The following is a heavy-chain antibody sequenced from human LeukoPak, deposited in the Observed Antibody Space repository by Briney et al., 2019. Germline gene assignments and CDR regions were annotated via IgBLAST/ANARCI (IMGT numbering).Heavy chain of an antibody. CDR3: AKGAGVAAYYYMDV. D-gene: IGHD3-10*01. CDR2: ITSRDGTT. CDR1: GFTFSSYA. Sequence: GGSLRLSCVASGFTFSSYAMSWVRQAPGKGLEWVSSITSRDGTTYYADSGKGRFTVSRDNSKSTLYLQINSLRAEDTAVYYCAKGAGVAAYYYMDVWGKGTTVTVSS. J-gene: IGHJ6*03. V-gene: IGHV3-23*01.